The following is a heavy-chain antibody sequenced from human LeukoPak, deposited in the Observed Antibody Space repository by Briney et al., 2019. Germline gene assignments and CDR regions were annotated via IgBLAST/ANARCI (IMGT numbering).Heavy chain of an antibody. J-gene: IGHJ4*02. D-gene: IGHD3-10*01. Sequence: SGGSLRLSCAASGFTFSSYSMNWVRQAPGKGLEWVSYISSSSSTIYYADSVKGRFTISRDNAKNSLYLQMNSLRAEDTAVYYCARNGILWFGEPDYWGQGTLVTVSS. CDR1: GFTFSSYS. V-gene: IGHV3-48*01. CDR2: ISSSSSTI. CDR3: ARNGILWFGEPDY.